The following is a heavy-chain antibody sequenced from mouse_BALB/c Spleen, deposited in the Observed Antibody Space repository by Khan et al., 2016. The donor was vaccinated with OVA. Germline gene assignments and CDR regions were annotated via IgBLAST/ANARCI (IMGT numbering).Heavy chain of an antibody. V-gene: IGHV1-4*01. CDR1: GYTFTSYT. J-gene: IGHJ3*01. Sequence: VQLQESGAELARPGASVKMSCKASGYTFTSYTIHWIKKRPGQGLEWIGYINPSNGYTNYNQKFKDKATLTTDKSSTTAYLQLSSLTSDDSAFYNSVRDGAYHRKDGWLAYGGQGTLVTVSA. D-gene: IGHD2-14*01. CDR3: VRDGAYHRKDGWLAY. CDR2: INPSNGYT.